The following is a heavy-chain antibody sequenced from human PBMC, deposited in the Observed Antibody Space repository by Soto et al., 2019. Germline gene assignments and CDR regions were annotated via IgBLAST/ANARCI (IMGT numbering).Heavy chain of an antibody. CDR2: IIPIFGTA. J-gene: IGHJ6*02. V-gene: IGHV1-69*01. Sequence: QVQLVQSGAEVKKPWSSVKVSCKASGGTFSSYAISWVRQAPGQGLEWIGGIIPIFGTANYAQKFQGRVTITEDESTSTAYMELSSLRSEDTAVYYCARVSGIAVSGMDGMDVWGQGTTVTVSS. D-gene: IGHD6-19*01. CDR1: GGTFSSYA. CDR3: ARVSGIAVSGMDGMDV.